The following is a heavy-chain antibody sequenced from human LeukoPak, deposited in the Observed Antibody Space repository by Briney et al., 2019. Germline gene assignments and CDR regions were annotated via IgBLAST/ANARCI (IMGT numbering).Heavy chain of an antibody. CDR3: ARESRGPVITMLRGASDY. V-gene: IGHV3-48*02. CDR1: GFTFSSYA. CDR2: ISSSSTTI. J-gene: IGHJ4*02. Sequence: GGSLRLSCAASGFTFSSYAMSWVRQAPGKGLEWVSYISSSSTTIYYADSVKGRFTISRDNAKNSLYLQMNSLRDEDTAVYYCARESRGPVITMLRGASDYWGQGTLVTVSS. D-gene: IGHD3-10*01.